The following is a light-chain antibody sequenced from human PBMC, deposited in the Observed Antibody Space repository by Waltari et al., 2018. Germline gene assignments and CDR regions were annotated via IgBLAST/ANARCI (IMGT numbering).Light chain of an antibody. CDR2: DES. CDR3: QQFHDLPFT. J-gene: IGKJ3*01. V-gene: IGKV1-33*01. Sequence: DIKMTQSPSSLSASVGDRVTINCQASEDISKHLVWFQKKPGHAPKLLIFDESSWKPGVPSRFRGSGSGTHFTFTISSLQPEDFATFYCQQFHDLPFTFGPGTTVDIK. CDR1: EDISKH.